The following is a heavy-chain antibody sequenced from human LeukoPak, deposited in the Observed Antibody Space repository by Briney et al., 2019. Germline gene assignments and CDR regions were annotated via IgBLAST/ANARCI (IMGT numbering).Heavy chain of an antibody. J-gene: IGHJ6*03. Sequence: GGSLRLSCAACGFTFSSYSMVWVRQAPGKGLEWVSSISSSSSYIYYADSVKGRFTISRDNAKNALYLQMNTLRAEDTAVYYCARHREYYYYMDVWGKGTTVTVSS. V-gene: IGHV3-21*01. CDR3: ARHREYYYYMDV. CDR2: ISSSSSYI. CDR1: GFTFSSYS.